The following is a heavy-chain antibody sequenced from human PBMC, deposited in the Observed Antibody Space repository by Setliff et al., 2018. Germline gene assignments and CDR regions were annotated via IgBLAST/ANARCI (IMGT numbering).Heavy chain of an antibody. J-gene: IGHJ4*02. CDR2: IYYNGRS. Sequence: SETLSLTCTVSGGSISNYYWSWIRQSPGKGLEWIGFIYYNGRSDHNPSFQSRVTMSVARSKNQFSLNLRAMTAADTAVYYCAREGGGSGWTPDSWGQGTLVTVSS. CDR1: GGSISNYY. CDR3: AREGGGSGWTPDS. D-gene: IGHD6-19*01. V-gene: IGHV4-59*01.